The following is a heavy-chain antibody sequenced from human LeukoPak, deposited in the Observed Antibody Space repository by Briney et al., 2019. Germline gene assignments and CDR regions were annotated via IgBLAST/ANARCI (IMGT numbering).Heavy chain of an antibody. CDR2: NYYSGST. D-gene: IGHD6-19*01. CDR1: GGSISSYY. V-gene: IGHV4-59*12. J-gene: IGHJ4*02. Sequence: NPSETLSLTCTVSGGSISSYYWSWIRQPPGKGLEWIGYNYYSGSTNYNPSLKSRVTISVDTSKNQFSLKLSSVTAADTAVYYCARSSGWYGDDYWGQGTLVTVSS. CDR3: ARSSGWYGDDY.